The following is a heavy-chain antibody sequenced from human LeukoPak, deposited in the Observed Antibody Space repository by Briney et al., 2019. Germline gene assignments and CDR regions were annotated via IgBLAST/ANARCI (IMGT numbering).Heavy chain of an antibody. CDR2: IRSKTKNYAT. CDR1: GFTFSGFA. J-gene: IGHJ4*02. Sequence: PGGSLRLSCAASGFTFSGFAMQWVRQASGKGLEWVGRIRSKTKNYATAYAASLKGRFIVSRDDSKNTAYLGMNSLITEDTAVYYCATTAGYYDSSGYYCFDYWGQGTVVTVSS. CDR3: ATTAGYYDSSGYYCFDY. V-gene: IGHV3-73*01. D-gene: IGHD3-22*01.